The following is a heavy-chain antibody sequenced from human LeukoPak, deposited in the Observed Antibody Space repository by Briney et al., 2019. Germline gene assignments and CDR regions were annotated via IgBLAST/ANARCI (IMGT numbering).Heavy chain of an antibody. CDR2: IKQDGSEI. Sequence: GGSLRLSCAASGFTFRNYWMTWVRQAPGKGLEWVANIKQDGSEIYYLDSVKGRFAVSRDNAKNTLYLQMESLRVEDTAIYYCATDWAWGGFDHWGQGALVTVSS. CDR3: ATDWAWGGFDH. D-gene: IGHD3-16*01. V-gene: IGHV3-7*01. CDR1: GFTFRNYW. J-gene: IGHJ4*02.